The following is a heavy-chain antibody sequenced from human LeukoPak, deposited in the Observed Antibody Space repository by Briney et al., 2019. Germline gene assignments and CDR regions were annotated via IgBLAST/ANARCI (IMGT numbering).Heavy chain of an antibody. V-gene: IGHV4-39*01. CDR1: GGSISSSPYY. Sequence: SQCLSLTCTVSGGSISSSPYYWGWIRQPPGKGLEWIGNVYYTRSTHYNPYLNSRVTISVDTSKTQFSLNLTSVTAADTAVYYCLSWDCTKTSCSDHYYDIDVWGKGTTVIVSS. CDR3: LSWDCTKTSCSDHYYDIDV. J-gene: IGHJ6*03. D-gene: IGHD2-2*01. CDR2: VYYTRST.